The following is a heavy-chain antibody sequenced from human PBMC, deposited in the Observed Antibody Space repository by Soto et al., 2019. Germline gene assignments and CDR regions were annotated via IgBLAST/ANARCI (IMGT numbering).Heavy chain of an antibody. CDR2: INHSGST. V-gene: IGHV4-34*01. Sequence: SETLSLTCAVYGGSFSGYYWSWIRQPPGKGLEWIGEINHSGSTNYNPSLKSRVTISVDTSKNQFSLKLSSVTAADTAVYYCARENSFYCGSGSPVDYWGQGTLVTVSS. CDR3: ARENSFYCGSGSPVDY. CDR1: GGSFSGYY. D-gene: IGHD3-10*01. J-gene: IGHJ4*02.